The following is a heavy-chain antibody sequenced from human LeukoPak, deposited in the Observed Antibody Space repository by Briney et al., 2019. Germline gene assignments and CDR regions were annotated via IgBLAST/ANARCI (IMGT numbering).Heavy chain of an antibody. D-gene: IGHD6-6*01. Sequence: SETLSLTCTVSGDSISGFYWSWIRQPPGKGLEWIGYIYYSGSTNYNPSLKSRVTISVDTSKNQFSLKLSSVTAADTAVYYCARRREYSSFYYYYYMDVWGKGTTVTVSS. J-gene: IGHJ6*03. CDR3: ARRREYSSFYYYYYMDV. CDR1: GDSISGFY. V-gene: IGHV4-59*08. CDR2: IYYSGST.